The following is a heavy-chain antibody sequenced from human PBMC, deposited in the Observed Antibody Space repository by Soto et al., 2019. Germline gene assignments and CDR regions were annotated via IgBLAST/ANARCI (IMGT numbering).Heavy chain of an antibody. V-gene: IGHV7-4-1*01. J-gene: IGHJ4*02. CDR2: IATNTGNP. CDR3: ARDSSTAHFDY. Sequence: QVQLVQSGSELKEPGASVKVSCKASGYTFTGYSINWVRQAPGEGLEWMGWIATNTGNPTYAQGFTGRFVFSLDTSVTTAYLQIYSLKAEDTAVYYCARDSSTAHFDYWGQGTLVTASS. CDR1: GYTFTGYS. D-gene: IGHD2-2*01.